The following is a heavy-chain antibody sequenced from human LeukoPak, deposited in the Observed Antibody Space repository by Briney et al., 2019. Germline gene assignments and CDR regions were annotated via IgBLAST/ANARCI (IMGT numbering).Heavy chain of an antibody. J-gene: IGHJ3*02. CDR1: GYTFTSYA. CDR2: INPNSGGT. D-gene: IGHD1-26*01. Sequence: ASVKVSCKASGYTFTSYAMHWVRQAPGQRLEWMGWINPNSGGTNYAQKFQGRVTMTRDTSISTAYMELSRLRSDDAAVYYCAGRIVGAHDAFDIWGQGTMVTVSS. CDR3: AGRIVGAHDAFDI. V-gene: IGHV1-2*02.